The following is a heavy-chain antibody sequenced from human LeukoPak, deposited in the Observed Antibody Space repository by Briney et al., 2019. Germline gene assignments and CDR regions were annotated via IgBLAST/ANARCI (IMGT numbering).Heavy chain of an antibody. CDR3: ARPYSGYDYPDYYYYMDV. V-gene: IGHV3-20*04. CDR2: INWNGGST. Sequence: PGGSLRLSCAASGFTFDDYGMSWVRQAPGKGLEWVSGINWNGGSTGYADSVKGRFTISRDNAKSSLYLQMNSLRAEDTAVYFCARPYSGYDYPDYYYYMDVWGKGTTVTISS. D-gene: IGHD5-12*01. J-gene: IGHJ6*03. CDR1: GFTFDDYG.